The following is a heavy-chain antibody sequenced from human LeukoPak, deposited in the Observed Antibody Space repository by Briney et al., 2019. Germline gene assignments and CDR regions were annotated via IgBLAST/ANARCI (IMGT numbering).Heavy chain of an antibody. CDR3: ARHLYSSSWYGV. D-gene: IGHD6-13*01. Sequence: SETLSLTCTVSGGSISSSSYYWGWIRQPPGKGLEWIGSIYYSGSTYYNPSLKSRVTISVDTSKNQFSLKLSSVTAADTAVYYCARHLYSSSWYGVWGQGTLVTVSS. J-gene: IGHJ4*02. CDR2: IYYSGST. CDR1: GGSISSSSYY. V-gene: IGHV4-39*01.